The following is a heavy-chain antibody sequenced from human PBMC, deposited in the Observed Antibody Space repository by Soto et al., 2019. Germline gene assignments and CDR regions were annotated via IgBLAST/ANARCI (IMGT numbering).Heavy chain of an antibody. CDR3: AKGNYRGNIYAYDY. Sequence: SETLSLTCAVSGYFISNGYHWGWIRQSPGKGLEWIGSVYHSGTTYYNPSLKSRVTISVDTSKNQFSLRLTSVTTADTAVYYCAKGNYRGNIYAYDYWGQGTQVTSPQ. V-gene: IGHV4-38-2*01. D-gene: IGHD5-18*01. J-gene: IGHJ4*02. CDR1: GYFISNGYH. CDR2: VYHSGTT.